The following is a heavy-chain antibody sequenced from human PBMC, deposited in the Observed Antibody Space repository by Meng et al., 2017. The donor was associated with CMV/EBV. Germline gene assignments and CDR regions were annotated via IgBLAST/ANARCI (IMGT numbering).Heavy chain of an antibody. CDR2: INHSGST. CDR3: ARRVGRVVPAAIHWFDP. J-gene: IGHJ5*02. D-gene: IGHD2-2*01. Sequence: ASFSGYYWRWIRQLPGKGLEWIGEINHSGSTNYNPSLKSRVTISVDTSKNQFSLKLSSVTAADTAVYYCARRVGRVVPAAIHWFDPWGQGTLVTVSS. CDR1: ASFSGYY. V-gene: IGHV4-34*01.